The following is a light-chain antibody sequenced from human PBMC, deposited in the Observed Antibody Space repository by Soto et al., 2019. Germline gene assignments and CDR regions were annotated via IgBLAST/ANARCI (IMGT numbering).Light chain of an antibody. V-gene: IGKV1-9*01. CDR1: HYINSF. J-gene: IGKJ3*01. CDR2: SAS. Sequence: IQLTQSPSSLSASVGDRVTITFLACHYINSFLVWYQQIPGRAPKLLIYSASTLQSGVPSRFSGSGSGTDFTLTISSLQPEDFATYYCQKLNNYPQTFGPGTKVDIK. CDR3: QKLNNYPQT.